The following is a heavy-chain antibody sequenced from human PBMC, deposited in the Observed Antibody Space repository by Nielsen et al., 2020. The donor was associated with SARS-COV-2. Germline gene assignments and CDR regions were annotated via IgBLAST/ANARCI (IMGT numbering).Heavy chain of an antibody. J-gene: IGHJ4*02. CDR2: ISSASSYI. D-gene: IGHD1-26*01. V-gene: IGHV3-21*01. Sequence: WIRQPPGKGLEWVSSISSASSYIYYADSVKGRFSISRDNAKNSVFLQMSSLRAEDTAVYYCARVSYPGAATGYFDYWGQGTLVTVSS. CDR3: ARVSYPGAATGYFDY.